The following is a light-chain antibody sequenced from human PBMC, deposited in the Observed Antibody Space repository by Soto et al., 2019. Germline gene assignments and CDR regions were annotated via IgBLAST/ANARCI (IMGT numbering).Light chain of an antibody. CDR3: QQYGSSPLT. CDR1: QSVSSSY. V-gene: IGKV3-20*01. Sequence: ENVLTQSPGTLSLSPGERATLSCRASQSVSSSYLAWYQQKPGQAPRLLIYGASSRATGSPDRFSGSGSGTDFPLTISRLEPEDVAVYYCQQYGSSPLTFGGGTKVEIK. CDR2: GAS. J-gene: IGKJ4*01.